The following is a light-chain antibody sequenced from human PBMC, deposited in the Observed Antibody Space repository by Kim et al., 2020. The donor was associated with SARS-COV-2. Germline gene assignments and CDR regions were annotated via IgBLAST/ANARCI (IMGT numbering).Light chain of an antibody. CDR1: ETIRYF. CDR3: QQSVSTPYT. J-gene: IGKJ2*01. Sequence: SSVGDHVTITGRASETIRYFINWYQQKPGRAPHLLIYGASYLQPGVPSRFRGSGSGTDFTLTITDLQPEDFATYFCQQSVSTPYTFGQGTKVDIK. V-gene: IGKV1-39*01. CDR2: GAS.